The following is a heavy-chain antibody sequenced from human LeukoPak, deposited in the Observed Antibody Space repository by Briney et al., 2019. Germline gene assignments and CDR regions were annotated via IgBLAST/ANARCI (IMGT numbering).Heavy chain of an antibody. J-gene: IGHJ4*02. CDR2: INKDGSGS. CDR1: GFRFGSFY. Sequence: LRLSCVASGFRFGSFYMSWLRQAPGKGLEWVAHINKDGSGSFYVDSVRGRFTIYRDNAETSAFLQMDSLTAEDTAVYYCVREQWYRLDYWGQGTLVTVSS. CDR3: VREQWYRLDY. V-gene: IGHV3-7*01. D-gene: IGHD6-19*01.